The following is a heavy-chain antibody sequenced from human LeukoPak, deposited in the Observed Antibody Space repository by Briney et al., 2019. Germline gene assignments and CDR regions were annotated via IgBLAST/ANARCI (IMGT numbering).Heavy chain of an antibody. V-gene: IGHV1-18*04. CDR3: ARVETMVRGGYDYYYYGMDV. J-gene: IGHJ6*04. CDR1: GYTFTNYG. Sequence: ASVKVSCKASGYTFTNYGISWVRQAPGQGLEWMGWISGYNGNTNYAQKVQGRVTMTTDTSTCTAYMELRSLRSDDTAVYYCARVETMVRGGYDYYYYGMDVWGKGTTVTVSA. D-gene: IGHD3-10*01. CDR2: ISGYNGNT.